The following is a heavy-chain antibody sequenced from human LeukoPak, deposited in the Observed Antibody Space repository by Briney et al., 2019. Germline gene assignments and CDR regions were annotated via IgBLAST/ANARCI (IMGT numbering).Heavy chain of an antibody. J-gene: IGHJ4*02. D-gene: IGHD6-13*01. CDR3: ARVGQQLVRPDY. CDR1: GFTFSSYS. CDR2: ISSNSSYI. Sequence: GGSLRLSCAASGFTFSSYSMNWVRQAPGKGVEWVSSISSNSSYIYYADSVKGRFTIPRDNAKNSLYLQMNSLRAEDTAVYYCARVGQQLVRPDYWGQGTLVTVSS. V-gene: IGHV3-21*01.